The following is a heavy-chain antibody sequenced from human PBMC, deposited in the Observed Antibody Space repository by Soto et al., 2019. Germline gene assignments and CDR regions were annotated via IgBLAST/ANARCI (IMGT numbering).Heavy chain of an antibody. Sequence: ASVKVSCKASGYSFSSYAISWVRQAPGQGLEWMGWINPNSGGTNYAQKFQGWVTMTRDTSISTAYMELSRLRSDDTAVYYCARDRIAALANWGQGTLVTVSS. CDR2: INPNSGGT. V-gene: IGHV1-2*04. J-gene: IGHJ4*02. CDR3: ARDRIAALAN. D-gene: IGHD6-13*01. CDR1: GYSFSSYA.